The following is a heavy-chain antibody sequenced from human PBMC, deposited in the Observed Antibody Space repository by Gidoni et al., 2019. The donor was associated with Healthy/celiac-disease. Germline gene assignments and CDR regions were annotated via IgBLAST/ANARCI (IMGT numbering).Heavy chain of an antibody. D-gene: IGHD3-16*01. CDR2: IYYSGST. Sequence: QLQLQESGAGLVKPSETLSLTCTVSGGSISSSSYYWGWIRQPPGKGLEWLGSIYYSGSTYYNPSLKSRVTISVDTSKNQFSLKLSSVTAADTAVYYCARTFSMITFGGVSPFDYWGQGTLVTVSS. V-gene: IGHV4-39*01. J-gene: IGHJ4*02. CDR1: GGSISSSSYY. CDR3: ARTFSMITFGGVSPFDY.